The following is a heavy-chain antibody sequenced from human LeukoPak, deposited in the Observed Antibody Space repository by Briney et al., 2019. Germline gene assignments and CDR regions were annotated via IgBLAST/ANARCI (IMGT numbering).Heavy chain of an antibody. Sequence: PGGSLRLSCAASGFTFSSYAMSWVRQAPGKGLEWVSAISGSGGSTYYADSVKGRFTISRDNSKNTLYLQMNSLRAEDTAVYYCAKGHDSGGYYYLQAFDIWGQGTMVTVSS. J-gene: IGHJ3*02. CDR3: AKGHDSGGYYYLQAFDI. D-gene: IGHD3-22*01. V-gene: IGHV3-23*01. CDR1: GFTFSSYA. CDR2: ISGSGGST.